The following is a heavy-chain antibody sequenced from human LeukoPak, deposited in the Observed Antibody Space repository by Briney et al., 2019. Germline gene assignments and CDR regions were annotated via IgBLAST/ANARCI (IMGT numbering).Heavy chain of an antibody. CDR3: ARGNDFWSGYPYYYYYYMGV. Sequence: GASVKVSCKASGYTFTSYDINWVRQATGQGLEWMGWMNPNSGNTGYAQKFQGRVTITRNTSISTAYMELSSLRSEDTAVYYCARGNDFWSGYPYYYYYYMGVWGKGTTVTVSS. CDR1: GYTFTSYD. CDR2: MNPNSGNT. D-gene: IGHD3-3*01. J-gene: IGHJ6*03. V-gene: IGHV1-8*01.